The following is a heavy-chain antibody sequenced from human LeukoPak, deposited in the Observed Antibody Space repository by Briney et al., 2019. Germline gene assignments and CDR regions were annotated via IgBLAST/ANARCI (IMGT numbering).Heavy chain of an antibody. D-gene: IGHD5-12*01. Sequence: SETLSLTCAVYGGSLSGYYWSWIRQPPGKGLEWIGEINHSGSTNYNPSLTSRVTISVDTSKNQFSLKLSSVTAADTAVYYCARSGYSGYGTRPVFDYWGQGTLVTVSS. CDR3: ARSGYSGYGTRPVFDY. J-gene: IGHJ4*02. CDR2: INHSGST. V-gene: IGHV4-34*01. CDR1: GGSLSGYY.